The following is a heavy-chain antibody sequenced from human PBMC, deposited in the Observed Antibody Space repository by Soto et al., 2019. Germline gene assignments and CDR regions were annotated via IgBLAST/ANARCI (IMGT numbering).Heavy chain of an antibody. CDR1: GYTFTGYY. CDR3: ARTEHYYDSSGYYRGFDY. J-gene: IGHJ4*02. D-gene: IGHD3-22*01. CDR2: INPNSGGT. Sequence: ASVKVSCKASGYTFTGYYMHWVRQAPGQGLEWMGWINPNSGGTNYAQKFQGWVTMTRDTSISTAYMELSRLRSDDTAVYYCARTEHYYDSSGYYRGFDYWGQGTLVTAPQ. V-gene: IGHV1-2*04.